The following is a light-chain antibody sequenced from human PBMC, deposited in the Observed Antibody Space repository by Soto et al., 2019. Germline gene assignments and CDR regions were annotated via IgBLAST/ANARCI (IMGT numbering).Light chain of an antibody. CDR3: QEYNYWHPIT. Sequence: EIVLTQSAGTLSLSPGARATLSCRAGQNVINNYLAWYQQKPGQAPRLLIYGASTRATSIPVRFSGSGSGTEFTLTITSLQSEDSAVYYCQEYNYWHPITFGQGTRLEIK. J-gene: IGKJ5*01. CDR1: QNVINN. V-gene: IGKV3-15*01. CDR2: GAS.